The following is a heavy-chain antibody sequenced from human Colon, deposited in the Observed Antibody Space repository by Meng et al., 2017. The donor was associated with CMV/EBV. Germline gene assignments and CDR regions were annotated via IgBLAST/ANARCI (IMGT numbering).Heavy chain of an antibody. Sequence: GSLRLSCTVSSYSISSGYYWGWIRQPPGKGREWIGSIHHSGSTYYNPSLKSRVTISVDTSKNQFSLKLSSVTAAETAVYYCGRLCTNGICYVRYWGQGTLVTVSS. J-gene: IGHJ4*02. D-gene: IGHD2-8*01. V-gene: IGHV4-38-2*02. CDR3: GRLCTNGICYVRY. CDR1: SYSISSGYY. CDR2: IHHSGST.